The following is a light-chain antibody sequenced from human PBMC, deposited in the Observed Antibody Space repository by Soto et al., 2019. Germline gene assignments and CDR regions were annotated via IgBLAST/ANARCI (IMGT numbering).Light chain of an antibody. J-gene: IGLJ3*02. CDR1: SSNIAINT. V-gene: IGLV1-44*01. CDR3: GAWDDSVNFWV. CDR2: INN. Sequence: QSVLTQPPSASGAPGQWVTLSCSVGSSNIAINTVNWYLQLPGKAPKLFIYINNKRPSGVSDRFSGSKSGNSASLAITGLQSEDEGDYYCGAWDDSVNFWVFGGGTKLTVL.